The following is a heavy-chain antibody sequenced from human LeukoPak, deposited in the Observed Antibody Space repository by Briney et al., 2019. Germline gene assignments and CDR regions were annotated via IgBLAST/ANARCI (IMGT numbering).Heavy chain of an antibody. CDR2: IGTVGDT. CDR3: ARETLDIGGDYGWYFDL. J-gene: IGHJ2*01. Sequence: GGSLRLSCAASGFTFSIYDMHWVRQATGKGLEWVSAIGTVGDTYYPGSVKGRFTISRENAKNSLYLQMNSLRGGDTAVYYCARETLDIGGDYGWYFDLWGRGTLVTVSS. CDR1: GFTFSIYD. V-gene: IGHV3-13*01. D-gene: IGHD1-26*01.